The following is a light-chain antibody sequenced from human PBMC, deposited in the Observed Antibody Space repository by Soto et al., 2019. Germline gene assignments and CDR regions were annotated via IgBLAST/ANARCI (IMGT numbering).Light chain of an antibody. CDR3: QQNYSTPYT. CDR1: QSISNY. CDR2: AAS. Sequence: DIQMTQSPSSLSASVGDRVTITCRASQSISNYLNWYQQKPGKAPKLLIYAASSLQSGVPSRFSGSGSGTDFTLTISSLQPEDFATYYGQQNYSTPYTFGQGTKLEIK. V-gene: IGKV1-39*01. J-gene: IGKJ2*01.